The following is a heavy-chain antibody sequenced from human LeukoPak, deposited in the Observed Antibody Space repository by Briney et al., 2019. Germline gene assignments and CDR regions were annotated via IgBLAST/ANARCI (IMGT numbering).Heavy chain of an antibody. CDR2: IYSGGST. Sequence: PGGSLRLSCAASGFTFSSYAMSWVRQAPGKGLEWVSVIYSGGSTYYADSVKGRFTISRDNSKNTLYLQMNSLRAEDTAVYYCARGATVTTGSDYWGQGTLVTVSS. J-gene: IGHJ4*02. CDR3: ARGATVTTGSDY. D-gene: IGHD4-17*01. CDR1: GFTFSSYA. V-gene: IGHV3-66*01.